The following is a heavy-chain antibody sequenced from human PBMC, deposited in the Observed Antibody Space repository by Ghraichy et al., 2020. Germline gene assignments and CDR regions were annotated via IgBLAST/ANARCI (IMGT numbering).Heavy chain of an antibody. CDR1: GFTFKSYE. V-gene: IGHV3-48*03. CDR2: ISGTGGAK. Sequence: GGSLRLSCAASGFTFKSYEMNWVRQAPGKGLEWVSYISGTGGAKYYADSVKGRFSTSRDNAKNAMYLEMNNLRVEDTAVYYCARGGISGATFSYYYLYMDVWGGGTTVTVSS. D-gene: IGHD1-26*01. J-gene: IGHJ6*03. CDR3: ARGGISGATFSYYYLYMDV.